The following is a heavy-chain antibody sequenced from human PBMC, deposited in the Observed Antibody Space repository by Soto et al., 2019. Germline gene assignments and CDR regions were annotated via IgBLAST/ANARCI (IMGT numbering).Heavy chain of an antibody. D-gene: IGHD3-10*01. CDR1: GGTFSSYA. V-gene: IGHV1-69*13. CDR3: AKRITMVRGVMSRSDDAFDI. J-gene: IGHJ3*02. CDR2: IIPIFGTA. Sequence: SVKVSCKASGGTFSSYAISWVRQAPGQGLEWMGGIIPIFGTANYAQKFQGRVTITADESTSTAYMELSSLRSEDTAVYYCAKRITMVRGVMSRSDDAFDIWGQGTMVTVSS.